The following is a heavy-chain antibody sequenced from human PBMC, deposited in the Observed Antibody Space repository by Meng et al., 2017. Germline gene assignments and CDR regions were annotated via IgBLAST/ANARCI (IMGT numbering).Heavy chain of an antibody. CDR2: ISWNSGSI. V-gene: IGHV3-9*01. CDR1: GFTFDDYA. J-gene: IGHJ4*02. D-gene: IGHD3-10*01. CDR3: AKGDTYYYGSGSYLGGY. Sequence: SLKISCAASGFTFDDYAMHWVRQAPGKGLEWVSGISWNSGSIGYADSVKGRFTISRDNAKNSLYLQMNILRAEDTALYYCAKGDTYYYGSGSYLGGYWGQGTLVTVSS.